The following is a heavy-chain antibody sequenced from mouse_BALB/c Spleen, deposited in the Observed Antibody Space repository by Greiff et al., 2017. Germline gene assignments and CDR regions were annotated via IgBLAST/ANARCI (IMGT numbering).Heavy chain of an antibody. J-gene: IGHJ2*01. CDR1: GFTFSSYT. V-gene: IGHV5-6-4*01. CDR2: ISSGGSYT. Sequence: EVHLVESGGGLVKPGGSLKLSCAASGFTFSSYTMSWVRQTPEKRLEWVATISSGGSYTYYPDSVKGRFTISRDNAKNTLYLQMSSLKSEDTAMYYCTRDNDYDYFDYWGQGTTLTVSS. CDR3: TRDNDYDYFDY. D-gene: IGHD2-4*01.